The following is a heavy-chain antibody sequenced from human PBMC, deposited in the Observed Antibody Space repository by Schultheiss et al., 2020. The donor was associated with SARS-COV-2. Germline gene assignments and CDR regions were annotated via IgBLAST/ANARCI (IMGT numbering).Heavy chain of an antibody. CDR2: ISYDGSNK. Sequence: GESLKISCAASGFTFSSYGMHWVRQAPGKGLEWVAVISYDGSNKYYADSVKGRFTISRDNSKNTLYLQMNSLRAEDTAVYYCAKGDYYGSGSYYSLWGQGTLVTVSS. D-gene: IGHD3-10*01. J-gene: IGHJ4*02. CDR1: GFTFSSYG. V-gene: IGHV3-30*18. CDR3: AKGDYYGSGSYYSL.